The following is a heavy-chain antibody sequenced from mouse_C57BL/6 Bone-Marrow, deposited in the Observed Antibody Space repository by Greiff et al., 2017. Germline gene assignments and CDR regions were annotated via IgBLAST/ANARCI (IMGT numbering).Heavy chain of an antibody. CDR3: TQAYYSNYPY. CDR1: GFNIKDDY. D-gene: IGHD2-5*01. CDR2: IDPENGDT. V-gene: IGHV14-4*01. J-gene: IGHJ4*01. Sequence: EVQLQQSGAELVRPGASVKLSCTASGFNIKDDYMHWVKQRPEQGLEWIGWIDPENGDTEYASKFQGKATITADTSSNTAYLQLRSLTSEDTAVYYCTQAYYSNYPYWGQGTSVTGSS.